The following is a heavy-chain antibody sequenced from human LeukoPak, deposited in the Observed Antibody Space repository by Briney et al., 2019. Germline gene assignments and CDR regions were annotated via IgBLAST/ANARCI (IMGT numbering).Heavy chain of an antibody. CDR1: GFTFSSYA. Sequence: PGGSLRLSCAASGFTFSSYAMSWVRRAPGKGLEWVSAISESGGSTYYADSVKGRFTISRDSSKNTLHLQMHSLRVEDTALYYCAKEPYSGTYYDYWGQGTLVTVSS. CDR2: ISESGGST. D-gene: IGHD1-26*01. CDR3: AKEPYSGTYYDY. V-gene: IGHV3-23*01. J-gene: IGHJ4*02.